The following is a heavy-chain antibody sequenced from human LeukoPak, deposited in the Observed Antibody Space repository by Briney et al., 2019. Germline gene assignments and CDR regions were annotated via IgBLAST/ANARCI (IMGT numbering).Heavy chain of an antibody. J-gene: IGHJ4*02. CDR2: IYYSGTI. Sequence: PSGTLSLTCTVSGGSVSSGTYYWSWIRQPPGKGLEWIGYIYYSGTINYNPSLKSRVTISIDTSRNQFSLKLSSVTAADTAVYYCARGFGGATTSFDYWGQGTLVTVSS. V-gene: IGHV4-61*01. CDR1: GGSVSSGTYY. CDR3: ARGFGGATTSFDY. D-gene: IGHD1-26*01.